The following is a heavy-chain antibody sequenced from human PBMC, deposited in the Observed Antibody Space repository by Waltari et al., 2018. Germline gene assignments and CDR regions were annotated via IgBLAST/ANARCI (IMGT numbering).Heavy chain of an antibody. V-gene: IGHV1-8*01. Sequence: QVQLVQSGAEVKKPGASVKVSCKASGYNFTNYDISWVRQAAGQGLEWMGWMNPDSGNTGYAQRIQGRVTMTSNTSISTAYMELSSLRSEDTAVYYCARTYYDFWTGSYWVHYFDDWGQGTLVTVSS. D-gene: IGHD3-3*01. CDR1: GYNFTNYD. CDR3: ARTYYDFWTGSYWVHYFDD. CDR2: MNPDSGNT. J-gene: IGHJ4*02.